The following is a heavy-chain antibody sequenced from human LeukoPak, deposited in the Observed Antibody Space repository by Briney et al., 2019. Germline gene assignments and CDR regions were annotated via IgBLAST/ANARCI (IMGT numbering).Heavy chain of an antibody. CDR3: ATRYYGSGSYYASDAYYYYGMDV. V-gene: IGHV1-24*01. CDR2: FDPEDGET. Sequence: ASVKVSCKVSGYTLTELSMHWVRQAPGKGLEWMGGFDPEDGETIYAQKFQGRVTMTEDTSTDTAYMELSSLRSEDTAVYYCATRYYGSGSYYASDAYYYYGMDVWGQGTTVTVSS. D-gene: IGHD3-10*01. J-gene: IGHJ6*02. CDR1: GYTLTELS.